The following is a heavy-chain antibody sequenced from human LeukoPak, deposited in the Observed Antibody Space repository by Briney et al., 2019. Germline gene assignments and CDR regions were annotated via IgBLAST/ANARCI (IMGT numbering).Heavy chain of an antibody. CDR1: GGSISSGTYY. CDR3: ARDYNKRRGGLDY. CDR2: IYHSGST. Sequence: SETLSLTCTVSGGSISSGTYYWSWIRQPPGKGLEWIGYIYHSGSTFYNPSLKSRVTISVDTSKNQFSLKLSSVTAADTAVYYCARDYNKRRGGLDYWGQGTLVTVSS. V-gene: IGHV4-30-2*05. D-gene: IGHD3-16*01. J-gene: IGHJ4*02.